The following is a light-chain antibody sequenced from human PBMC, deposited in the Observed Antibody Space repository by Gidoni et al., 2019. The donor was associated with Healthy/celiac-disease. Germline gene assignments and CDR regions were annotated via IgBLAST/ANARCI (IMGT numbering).Light chain of an antibody. V-gene: IGKV4-1*01. CDR2: WAS. Sequence: DIVMTQSPDPLSVSLCERATITFKSSQSVLYSSNNKNYLAWYQQKPGQPPKLLIYWASTRESGVPDRFSGSGSGTDFTLTISSLQAEDVAVYYCQQYYSTPFTFGPGTKVDIK. CDR3: QQYYSTPFT. J-gene: IGKJ3*01. CDR1: QSVLYSSNNKNY.